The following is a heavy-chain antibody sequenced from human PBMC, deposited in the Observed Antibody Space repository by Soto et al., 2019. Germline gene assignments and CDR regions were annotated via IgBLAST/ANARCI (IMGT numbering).Heavy chain of an antibody. J-gene: IGHJ4*02. Sequence: QVQLVESGGGVVQPGRSLRLSCAASGFTFSSYGMHWVRQAPGKGLEWVAVISYDGSNKYYADSVKGRFTISRDNSKNTLYLQMNSLRAEDTAVYYCAKEWSREQQVVLGLRYWGQGTLVTVSS. V-gene: IGHV3-30*18. CDR1: GFTFSSYG. CDR3: AKEWSREQQVVLGLRY. CDR2: ISYDGSNK. D-gene: IGHD6-13*01.